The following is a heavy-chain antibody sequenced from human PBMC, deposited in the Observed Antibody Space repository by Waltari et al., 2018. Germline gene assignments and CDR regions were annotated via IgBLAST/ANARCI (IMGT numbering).Heavy chain of an antibody. CDR3: ASEGVAGSVFAFDI. J-gene: IGHJ3*02. D-gene: IGHD6-19*01. Sequence: QVQLQQWGAGLLKHSETLSLTRAVYGGSFSGYYWSWIRKPPGKGLEWIGEINHIGSTNYDPTLKSRVTISVDTSKSQFSLELSSVTAADTAVYYCASEGVAGSVFAFDIWGQGTMVTVSS. V-gene: IGHV4-34*01. CDR1: GGSFSGYY. CDR2: INHIGST.